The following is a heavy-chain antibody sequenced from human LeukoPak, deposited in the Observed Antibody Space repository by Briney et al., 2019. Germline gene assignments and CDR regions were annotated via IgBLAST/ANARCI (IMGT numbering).Heavy chain of an antibody. V-gene: IGHV3-21*01. CDR2: ISSSSSYI. CDR3: ARVGIGITIFGVAIDY. Sequence: GGSLRLSCAASGFTSSSYSMNWVRQAPGKGLEWVSSISSSSSYIYYADSVKGRFTISRDNAKNSLYLQMNSLRAEDTAAYYCARVGIGITIFGVAIDYWGQGTLVTVSS. D-gene: IGHD3-3*01. CDR1: GFTSSSYS. J-gene: IGHJ4*02.